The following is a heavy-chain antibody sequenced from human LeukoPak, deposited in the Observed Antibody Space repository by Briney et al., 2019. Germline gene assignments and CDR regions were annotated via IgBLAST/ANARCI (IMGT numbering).Heavy chain of an antibody. D-gene: IGHD6-13*01. V-gene: IGHV3-21*01. Sequence: PGGSLRLSCAASGLTFSSYNMNWVRQAPGKGLEWLSSISSSSSYIYYADSMKGRFTISRDNAKNSVYLQMNSLRADDTAVYYCAGGYSSSWYTFDPWGQGTLVTVSS. CDR1: GLTFSSYN. J-gene: IGHJ5*02. CDR2: ISSSSSYI. CDR3: AGGYSSSWYTFDP.